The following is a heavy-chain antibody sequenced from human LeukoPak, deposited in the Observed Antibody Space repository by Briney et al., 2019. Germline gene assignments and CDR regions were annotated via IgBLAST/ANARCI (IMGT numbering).Heavy chain of an antibody. Sequence: EASVKVSCTASGYTFTGYYMHWVRQAPGQGLEWMGWINPNSGGTNYAQKFQGRVTMTRDTSISTAYMELSRLRSDDTAVYYCARVMVRGVIILRPPYYFDYWGQGTLVTVSS. V-gene: IGHV1-2*02. CDR3: ARVMVRGVIILRPPYYFDY. CDR1: GYTFTGYY. J-gene: IGHJ4*02. CDR2: INPNSGGT. D-gene: IGHD3-10*01.